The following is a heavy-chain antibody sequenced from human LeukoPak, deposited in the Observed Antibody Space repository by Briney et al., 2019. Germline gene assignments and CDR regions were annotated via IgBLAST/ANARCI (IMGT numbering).Heavy chain of an antibody. J-gene: IGHJ6*02. CDR1: GYTFSNYL. CDR3: AIIVDILTGYYPYGMDV. V-gene: IGHV1-8*02. Sequence: ASVKVSCKASGYTFSNYLIHWVRQAPGQGLEWMGWMNPNSGNTGYAQKFQGRVTMTRNTSISTAYMELSSLRSEDTAVYYCAIIVDILTGYYPYGMDVWGQGTTVTVSS. CDR2: MNPNSGNT. D-gene: IGHD3-9*01.